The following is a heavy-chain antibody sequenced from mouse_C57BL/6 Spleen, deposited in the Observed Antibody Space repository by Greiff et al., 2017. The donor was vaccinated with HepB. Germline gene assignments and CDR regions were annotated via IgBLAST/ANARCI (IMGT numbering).Heavy chain of an antibody. CDR2: INPDSSTI. V-gene: IGHV4-1*01. Sequence: GIDFSRYWMSWVRRAPGKGLEWIGEINPDSSTINYAPSLKDKFIISRDNAKNTLYLQMSKVRSEDTALYYCARPDYGSSYWYFDVWGTGTTVTVSS. CDR1: GIDFSRYW. D-gene: IGHD1-1*01. CDR3: ARPDYGSSYWYFDV. J-gene: IGHJ1*03.